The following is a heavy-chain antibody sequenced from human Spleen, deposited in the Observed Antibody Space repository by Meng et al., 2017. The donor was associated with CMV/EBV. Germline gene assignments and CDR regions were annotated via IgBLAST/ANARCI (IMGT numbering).Heavy chain of an antibody. V-gene: IGHV3-21*01. CDR3: ARVHWGNWGLFDY. J-gene: IGHJ4*02. Sequence: GESLKISCAASGFTFSSYSMNWVRQAPGKGLEWVSSISSSSSYIYYADSVKGRFTISRDNAKNSLYLQMNSLRAEDTAVYYCARVHWGNWGLFDYWGQGTLVTVSS. D-gene: IGHD7-27*01. CDR2: ISSSSSYI. CDR1: GFTFSSYS.